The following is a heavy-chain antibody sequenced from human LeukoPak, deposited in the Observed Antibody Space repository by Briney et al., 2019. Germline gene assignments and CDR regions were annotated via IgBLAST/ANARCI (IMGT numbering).Heavy chain of an antibody. D-gene: IGHD6-19*01. CDR2: INSVGSST. Sequence: GGSLRLSCAASGFTFSSFWMHWVRQAPGKGLVWVSRINSVGSSTSYADSVKGRFTISRDNAKNTLYLQMNSLRAKDTAVYYCARERTSGWDAFDFWGQGTLVTVSS. V-gene: IGHV3-74*01. J-gene: IGHJ4*02. CDR1: GFTFSSFW. CDR3: ARERTSGWDAFDF.